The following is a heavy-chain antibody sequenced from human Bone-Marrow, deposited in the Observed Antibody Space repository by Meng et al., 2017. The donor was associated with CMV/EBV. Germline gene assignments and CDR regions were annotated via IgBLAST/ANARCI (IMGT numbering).Heavy chain of an antibody. Sequence: SETLSLTCTVSGGSISSYYWSWIRQPPGKGLEWIGYIYYSGSTNYNPSLKSRVTISVDTSKNQFSLKLSSVTAADTAVYYCARDRAGGGSYLDYWGQGTLVTVSS. J-gene: IGHJ4*02. CDR2: IYYSGST. V-gene: IGHV4-59*01. CDR3: ARDRAGGGSYLDY. D-gene: IGHD1-26*01. CDR1: GGSISSYY.